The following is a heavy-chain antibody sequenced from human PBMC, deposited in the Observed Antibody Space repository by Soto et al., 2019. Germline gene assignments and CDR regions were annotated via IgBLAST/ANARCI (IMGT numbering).Heavy chain of an antibody. J-gene: IGHJ5*02. CDR3: ARGRTYYYCSGSYYQQGHKWFDP. CDR2: IYYSGSA. Sequence: SETVSLTCTVSGGSISSYYWSWIRQRPGKELEWIGYIYYSGSANYNPSLKSRVTISVDTPKNQFSLKLSSVTAAHTAVYDCARGRTYYYCSGSYYQQGHKWFDPWSQVTLVTGS. V-gene: IGHV4-59*01. D-gene: IGHD3-10*01. CDR1: GGSISSYY.